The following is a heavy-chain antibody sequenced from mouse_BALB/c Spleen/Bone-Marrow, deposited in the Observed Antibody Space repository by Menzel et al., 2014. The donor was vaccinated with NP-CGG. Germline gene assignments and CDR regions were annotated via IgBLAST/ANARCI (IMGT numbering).Heavy chain of an antibody. CDR2: IWRGGST. Sequence: QVHVKQSGPSLVQPSQSLSITCTVSGFSLISYGVHWVRQFPGKGLEWLGVIWRGGSTDYNAAFMSRLSITKDNSKSQVFFKMNSLQADDTAIYYCAIDGYYAMDYWGQGTSVTVSS. J-gene: IGHJ4*01. D-gene: IGHD2-3*01. V-gene: IGHV2-5-1*01. CDR3: AIDGYYAMDY. CDR1: GFSLISYG.